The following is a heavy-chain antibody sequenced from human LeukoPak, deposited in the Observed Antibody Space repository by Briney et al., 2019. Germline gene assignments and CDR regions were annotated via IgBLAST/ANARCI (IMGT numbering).Heavy chain of an antibody. Sequence: PGGSLRLSCATSGFTFSTYWMHWLRQDPGKGLMWVSRINSDGSTTNYADSVRGRFTISGDNSKNTLYLQMNSLRAEDTAVYYCAKELTTSSGYLHYFDYWGQGTLVTVSS. J-gene: IGHJ4*02. CDR3: AKELTTSSGYLHYFDY. D-gene: IGHD6-13*01. CDR2: INSDGSTT. CDR1: GFTFSTYW. V-gene: IGHV3-74*01.